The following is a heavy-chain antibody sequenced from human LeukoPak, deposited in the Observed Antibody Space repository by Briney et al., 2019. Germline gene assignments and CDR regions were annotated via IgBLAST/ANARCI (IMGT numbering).Heavy chain of an antibody. V-gene: IGHV5-51*01. CDR3: ARGRRDGYIYSPIPHCYFDY. J-gene: IGHJ4*02. D-gene: IGHD5-24*01. CDR1: GYSFTSYW. CDR2: IYPGDSDT. Sequence: GESLKISCKGSGYSFTSYWIGWVRQMPGKGLEWMGIIYPGDSDTRYSPSFQGQVTISADKSISTAYLQWSSLKASGTAMYYCARGRRDGYIYSPIPHCYFDYWGQGTLVTVSS.